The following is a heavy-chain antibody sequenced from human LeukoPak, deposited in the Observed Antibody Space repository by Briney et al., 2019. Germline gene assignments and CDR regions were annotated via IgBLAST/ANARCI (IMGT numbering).Heavy chain of an antibody. V-gene: IGHV3-30*18. CDR2: ISYDGSNK. Sequence: GGSLRLSCAASGFTFSSYGMHWVRQDPGKGLEWVAVISYDGSNKYYADSVKGRFTISGDNSKNTLYLQMNSLRAEDTAVYYCAKESGCSSTSCYRYFDYWGQGTLVTVSS. D-gene: IGHD2-2*01. CDR1: GFTFSSYG. CDR3: AKESGCSSTSCYRYFDY. J-gene: IGHJ4*02.